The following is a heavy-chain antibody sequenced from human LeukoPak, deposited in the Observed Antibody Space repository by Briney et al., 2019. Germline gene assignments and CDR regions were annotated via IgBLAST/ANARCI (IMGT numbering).Heavy chain of an antibody. J-gene: IGHJ4*02. V-gene: IGHV7-4-1*02. CDR3: ARGNYYVDD. CDR2: INSNTGNP. CDR1: GYTFTNYA. Sequence: WASVTVSCTASGYTFTNYAMNWVRQAPGHGLEWMGWINSNTGNPTYAQGFTGRFVFSLDTSVSAAYLQISSLKTKDTAVYYCARGNYYVDDWGQGTLVTVSS. D-gene: IGHD3-10*01.